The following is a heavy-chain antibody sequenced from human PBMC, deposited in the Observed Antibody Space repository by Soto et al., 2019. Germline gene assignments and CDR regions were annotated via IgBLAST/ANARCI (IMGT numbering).Heavy chain of an antibody. CDR2: VFNSGTT. D-gene: IGHD3-16*01. J-gene: IGHJ4*02. V-gene: IGHV4-59*01. Sequence: PSETLSLTCTVSGGSISSSYWSWIRQPPGKGLEWIGYVFNSGTTNYNPSLKSRVTMSVDTSKNQFSLRLSSVTAADTAVYYCARDPLSTAPYFDYWGQGALVTVSS. CDR1: GGSISSSY. CDR3: ARDPLSTAPYFDY.